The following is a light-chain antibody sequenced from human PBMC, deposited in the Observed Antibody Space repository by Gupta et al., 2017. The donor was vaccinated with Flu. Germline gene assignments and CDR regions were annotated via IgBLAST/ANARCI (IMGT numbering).Light chain of an antibody. J-gene: IGLJ1*01. V-gene: IGLV2-14*01. CDR2: EVS. Sequence: QSALTPPASVSGSPGQSVPISCTGTSSDVGGYNYVSWYQQHPGKAPKLMIYEVSNRPSGVSNRFSGSKSGNTASLTISGLQAEDEADYYCSSYTSSSTLFGTGTKVTVL. CDR3: SSYTSSSTL. CDR1: SSDVGGYNY.